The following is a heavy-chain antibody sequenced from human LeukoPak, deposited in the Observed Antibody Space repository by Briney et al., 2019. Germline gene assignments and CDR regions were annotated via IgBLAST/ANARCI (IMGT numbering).Heavy chain of an antibody. CDR1: GYTFTSYD. CDR3: ARSAFDI. J-gene: IGHJ3*02. V-gene: IGHV1-69*13. CDR2: IIPIFGTA. Sequence: SVKVSCKASGYTFTSYDINWVRQATGQGLEWMGGIIPIFGTANYAQKFQGRVTITADESTSTAYMELSSLRSEDTAVYYCARSAFDIWGQGTMVTVSS.